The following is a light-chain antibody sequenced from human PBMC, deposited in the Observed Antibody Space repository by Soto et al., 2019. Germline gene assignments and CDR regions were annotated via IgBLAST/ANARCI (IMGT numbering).Light chain of an antibody. CDR3: QQYNSWPPYT. Sequence: EIVMTQSPATLSVSPRERATLSCRASQSVSSNLAWYQQKPGQAPRLLIYGASTRATGIPARFSGSGSGTEFTLTFSSLRSEDFAVYYCQQYNSWPPYTFGQGNKVEIK. CDR2: GAS. CDR1: QSVSSN. J-gene: IGKJ2*01. V-gene: IGKV3-15*01.